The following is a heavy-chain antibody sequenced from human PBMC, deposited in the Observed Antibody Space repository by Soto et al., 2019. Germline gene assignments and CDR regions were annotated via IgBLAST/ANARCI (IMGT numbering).Heavy chain of an antibody. CDR3: ALDHLSVEWLPGPYYYGMDV. D-gene: IGHD6-19*01. CDR2: ISYDGYNK. J-gene: IGHJ6*02. CDR1: GFTFSSFA. Sequence: QVQLVESGGGVVQPGRSLRLSCAASGFTFSSFAMHWVRQAPGKGLEWLAVISYDGYNKNYADSMKGRFTISRDNSNYTLFLQMNSLRGEDTAVYYCALDHLSVEWLPGPYYYGMDVWGQGATVTVSS. V-gene: IGHV3-30-3*01.